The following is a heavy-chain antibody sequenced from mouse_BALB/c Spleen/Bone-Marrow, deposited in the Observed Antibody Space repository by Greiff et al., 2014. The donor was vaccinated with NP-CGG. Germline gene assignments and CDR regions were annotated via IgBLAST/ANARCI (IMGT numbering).Heavy chain of an antibody. CDR3: ARWEYYAMDY. V-gene: IGHV14-3*02. CDR2: IDPANGNT. CDR1: GFNIKDTY. J-gene: IGHJ4*01. Sequence: VQLQQSGAELVKPGASVKLSCAASGFNIKDTYMHWVKQRPEQGLEWIGRIDPANGNTKYDPKFQGKATITADTSSNTAYLQLSSLTSEDAAVYYCARWEYYAMDYWGQGTSVTVSS. D-gene: IGHD4-1*01.